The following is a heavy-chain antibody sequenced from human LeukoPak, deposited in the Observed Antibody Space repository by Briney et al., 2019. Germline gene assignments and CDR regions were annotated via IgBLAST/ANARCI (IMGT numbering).Heavy chain of an antibody. D-gene: IGHD6-13*01. CDR1: GFTFSSYA. CDR3: ASLWKAAAGTGGTDY. Sequence: PGGSLRLSCAASGFTFSSYAMHWVRQAPGKGLEWVAVISYDGSNKYYADSVKGRFTISRDNSKNTLYLQMNSLRAEDTAVYYCASLWKAAAGTGGTDYWGQGTLVTVSS. V-gene: IGHV3-30-3*01. J-gene: IGHJ4*02. CDR2: ISYDGSNK.